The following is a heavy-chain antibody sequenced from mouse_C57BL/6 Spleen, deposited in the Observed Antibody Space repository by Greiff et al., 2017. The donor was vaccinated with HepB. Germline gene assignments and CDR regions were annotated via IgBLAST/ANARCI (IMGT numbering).Heavy chain of an antibody. CDR2: IHPNSGST. CDR1: GYTFTSYW. V-gene: IGHV1-64*01. J-gene: IGHJ2*01. D-gene: IGHD2-10*01. CDR3: AGDGPPTGFDY. Sequence: QVQLKQPGAELVKPGASVKLSCKASGYTFTSYWMHWVKQRPGQGLEWIGMIHPNSGSTNYNEKFKSKATLTVVKSSSTAYMQLSSLTSEDSAVYYCAGDGPPTGFDYWGQGTTLTVSS.